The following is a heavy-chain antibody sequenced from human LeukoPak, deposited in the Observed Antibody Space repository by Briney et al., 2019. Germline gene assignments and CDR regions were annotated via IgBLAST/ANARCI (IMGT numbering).Heavy chain of an antibody. CDR3: ASPAGD. CDR1: GFTFSSYA. D-gene: IGHD2-15*01. J-gene: IGHJ4*02. CDR2: ISYDGSNK. V-gene: IGHV3-30*04. Sequence: GGSLRLSCAASGFTFSSYAMHWVRQAPGKGLEWVAVISYDGSNKYYADSVKGRFTISRDNSKNTLYLQMNSLRAEDTAVYYCASPAGDWGQGTLVTVSS.